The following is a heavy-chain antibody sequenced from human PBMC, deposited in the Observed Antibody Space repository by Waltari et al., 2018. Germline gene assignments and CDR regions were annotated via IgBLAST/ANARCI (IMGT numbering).Heavy chain of an antibody. Sequence: EVQLVESGGGLVQPGGSLRLSCAASGFTFSSYDMHWVRQATGKGLEWVSAIGTAGDTYYPGSVKGRFTISRENAKNSLYLQMNSLRAGDTAVYYCARGDPYYAIDYWGQGTLVTVSS. D-gene: IGHD3-3*01. CDR3: ARGDPYYAIDY. CDR2: IGTAGDT. J-gene: IGHJ4*02. V-gene: IGHV3-13*01. CDR1: GFTFSSYD.